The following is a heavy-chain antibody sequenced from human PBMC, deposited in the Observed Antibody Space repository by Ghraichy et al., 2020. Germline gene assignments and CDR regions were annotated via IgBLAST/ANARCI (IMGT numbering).Heavy chain of an antibody. Sequence: ESLNISCSISGASVSNYYWTWIRQSAAKGLEWIGRYYHGGTSTYNPSLKGRVTMSGDASKNQFSLQLTSVTAADTAVYYCAREGGITTIRGVVQFWGQGTTVVVSS. V-gene: IGHV4-4*07. J-gene: IGHJ3*01. CDR3: AREGGITTIRGVVQF. CDR2: YYHGGTS. D-gene: IGHD3-10*01. CDR1: GASVSNYY.